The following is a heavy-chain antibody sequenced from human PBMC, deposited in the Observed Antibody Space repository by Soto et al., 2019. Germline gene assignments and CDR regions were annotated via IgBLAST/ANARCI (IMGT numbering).Heavy chain of an antibody. CDR3: ARDLPTGDPDAFDI. J-gene: IGHJ3*02. D-gene: IGHD7-27*01. V-gene: IGHV3-33*01. Sequence: GGSLRLSCAASGFTFSSYGMHWVRQAPGKGLEWVAVIWYDGSNKYYADSVKGRFTISRDNSKNTLYLQMNSLRAEDTAVYYCARDLPTGDPDAFDIWGQGTMVTVSS. CDR1: GFTFSSYG. CDR2: IWYDGSNK.